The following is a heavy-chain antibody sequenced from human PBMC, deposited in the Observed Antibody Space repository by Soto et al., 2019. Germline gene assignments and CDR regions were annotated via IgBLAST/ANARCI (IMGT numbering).Heavy chain of an antibody. CDR3: SIDKTTGLFDY. Sequence: SETLSLTCAVYGGSFSGYYWTWIRQPPVTGLEFIGEINHILSTNYNPSLKSRFTMSLYTSKNHFFLKLTSFTAADTAVYYCSIDKTTGLFDYWGQGTLVTVSS. J-gene: IGHJ4*02. CDR1: GGSFSGYY. D-gene: IGHD1-1*01. V-gene: IGHV4-34*01. CDR2: INHILST.